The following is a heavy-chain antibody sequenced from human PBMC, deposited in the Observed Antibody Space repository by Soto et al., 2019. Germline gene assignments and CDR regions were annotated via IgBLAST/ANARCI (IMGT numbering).Heavy chain of an antibody. CDR1: GFTFSGSA. D-gene: IGHD3-10*01. J-gene: IGHJ4*02. Sequence: EVQLVESGGGLVQPGGSLKLSCAASGFTFSGSAMHWVRQASGKGLEWVGRIRSKANSYATAYAASVKGRFTISRDDSNNTAYLQMNSLKTEDTAVYYCTMGLLWFGAYWGQGTLVTVSS. CDR2: IRSKANSYAT. V-gene: IGHV3-73*02. CDR3: TMGLLWFGAY.